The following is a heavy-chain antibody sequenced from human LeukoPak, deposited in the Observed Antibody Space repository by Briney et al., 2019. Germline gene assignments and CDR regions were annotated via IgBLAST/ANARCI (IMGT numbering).Heavy chain of an antibody. V-gene: IGHV1-2*02. D-gene: IGHD6-13*01. Sequence: ASVKVSCKASGYTFTDYYIHWVRQAPGQGLEWMGWINPHSGGTTYAQKFQGRVTMTRDTSISTAYMELSRLRSDDTAVYYCATDGEQQLAYYFDYWGQGTLVTVSS. CDR1: GYTFTDYY. CDR3: ATDGEQQLAYYFDY. CDR2: INPHSGGT. J-gene: IGHJ4*02.